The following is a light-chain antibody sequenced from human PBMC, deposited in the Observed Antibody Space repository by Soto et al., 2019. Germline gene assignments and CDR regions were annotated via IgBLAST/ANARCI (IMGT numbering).Light chain of an antibody. CDR2: AAS. CDR1: QGISSY. CDR3: QRGT. Sequence: IRMTQSPSSFSASTGDRVTITCRASQGISSYLAWYQQKPGKAPKLLIYAASTLQSGVPSRFSGSGSGTDFTLTISCLQSEDFATYYCQRGTFGQGTKVDIK. V-gene: IGKV1-8*01. J-gene: IGKJ1*01.